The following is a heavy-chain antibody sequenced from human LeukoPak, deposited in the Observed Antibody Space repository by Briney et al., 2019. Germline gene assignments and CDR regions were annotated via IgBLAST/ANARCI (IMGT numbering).Heavy chain of an antibody. J-gene: IGHJ4*02. D-gene: IGHD1-14*01. CDR2: INSDGSTT. CDR1: GFTFSNYW. CDR3: ARAREPSLYYFDY. V-gene: IGHV3-74*01. Sequence: GGSLRLSCAASGFTFSNYWMHWVRQAPGKGLVWVSRINSDGSTTSYADSVKGRFTISRDNAKNTLYLQMHSLRAEDSAVYYCARAREPSLYYFDYWGQGTLVTVSS.